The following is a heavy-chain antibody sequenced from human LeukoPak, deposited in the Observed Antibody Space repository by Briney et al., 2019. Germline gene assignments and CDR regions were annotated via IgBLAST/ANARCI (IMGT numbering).Heavy chain of an antibody. Sequence: GGSLRLSCAASGFSFSSYAMSWVRQAPGKGLEWVSVIYSGGSTYYADSVKGRFTISRDNSKNTLYLQMNSLRAEDTAVYYCASRAAAAHYYYYYMDVWGKGTTVTVSS. V-gene: IGHV3-23*03. CDR2: IYSGGST. CDR3: ASRAAAAHYYYYYMDV. J-gene: IGHJ6*03. D-gene: IGHD6-13*01. CDR1: GFSFSSYA.